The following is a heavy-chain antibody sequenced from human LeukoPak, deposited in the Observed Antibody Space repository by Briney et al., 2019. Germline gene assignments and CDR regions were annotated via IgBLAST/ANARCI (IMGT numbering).Heavy chain of an antibody. Sequence: ASVKVSCKASGGTFSSYAISWVRQATGQGLEWMGWINPNSGNTGYAQKFQGRVTITRNTSISTAYMELSSLRSEDTAVYYCARVASYLGYCSGGSCYSTRYYYYYMDAWGKGTTVTVSS. CDR2: INPNSGNT. CDR3: ARVASYLGYCSGGSCYSTRYYYYYMDA. CDR1: GGTFSSYA. V-gene: IGHV1-8*03. D-gene: IGHD2-15*01. J-gene: IGHJ6*03.